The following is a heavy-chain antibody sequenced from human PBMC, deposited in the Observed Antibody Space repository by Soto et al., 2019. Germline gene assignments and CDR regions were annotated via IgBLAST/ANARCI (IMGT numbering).Heavy chain of an antibody. CDR3: GRGRSGQIVVFY. Sequence: ASVKVSCKASGYTFTGHYIHGVRQAPEQGPEWMGEIGPESGATRYAQKFQGRVTMTRDMSITTVYMELNNLSPDDTAVYYCGRGRSGQIVVFYLGQRTPVTVSS. D-gene: IGHD5-12*01. CDR2: IGPESGAT. V-gene: IGHV1-2*02. J-gene: IGHJ4*02. CDR1: GYTFTGHY.